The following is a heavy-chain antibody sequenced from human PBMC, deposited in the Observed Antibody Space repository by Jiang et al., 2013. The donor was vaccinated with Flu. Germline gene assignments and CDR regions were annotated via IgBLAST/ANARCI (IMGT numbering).Heavy chain of an antibody. D-gene: IGHD4-17*01. V-gene: IGHV5-51*01. J-gene: IGHJ3*02. CDR2: IYPGDSDT. CDR3: ARLISGYGVLDAFDI. Sequence: GYSFTSYWIGWVRQMPGKGLEWMGIIYPGDSDTRYSPSFQGQVTISADKSISTAYLQWSSLKASDTAMYYCARLISGYGVLDAFDIWGQGTMVTVSS. CDR1: GYSFTSYW.